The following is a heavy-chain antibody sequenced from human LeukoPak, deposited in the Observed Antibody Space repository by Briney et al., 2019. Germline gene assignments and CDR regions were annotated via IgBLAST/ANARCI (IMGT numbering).Heavy chain of an antibody. J-gene: IGHJ3*02. CDR3: ARNYYGSGSYYLRGAFDI. CDR2: IYYSGST. D-gene: IGHD3-10*01. Sequence: SETLSLTCTVSGGTISSYYWSWIRQHPGKGLEWIGYIYYSGSTYYNPSLKSRVTISVDTSKNQFSLKLSSVTAADTAVYYCARNYYGSGSYYLRGAFDIWGQGTMVTVSS. CDR1: GGTISSYY. V-gene: IGHV4-59*06.